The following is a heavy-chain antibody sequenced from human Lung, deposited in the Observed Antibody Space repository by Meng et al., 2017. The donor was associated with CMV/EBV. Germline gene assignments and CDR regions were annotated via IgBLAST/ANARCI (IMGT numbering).Heavy chain of an antibody. CDR3: ARVRSRGMDV. V-gene: IGHV1-2*02. CDR2: INPNSGGT. J-gene: IGHJ6*02. CDR1: GYTFTGYY. Sequence: ASXXVSCKASGYTFTGYYMHWVRQDPGQGLEWMGWINPNSGGTNYAQKFQGRVTMTRDTSISTAYMELSRLRSDDTAVYYCARVRSRGMDVWGQGTTVTVSS. D-gene: IGHD3-16*01.